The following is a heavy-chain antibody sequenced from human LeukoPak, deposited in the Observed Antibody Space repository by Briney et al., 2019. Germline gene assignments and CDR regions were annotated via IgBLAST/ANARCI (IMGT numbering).Heavy chain of an antibody. D-gene: IGHD2/OR15-2a*01. CDR1: GFTFRNYW. V-gene: IGHV3-7*01. CDR2: IKEDGSEK. CDR3: ARNSNRYMDV. J-gene: IGHJ6*03. Sequence: GGSLRLSCAASGFTFRNYWMRWVRQAPGKGLEWVANIKEDGSEKYYVDSVKGRFTISRDNAQNSLYLQMNSLRAEDTAVYYCARNSNRYMDVWGKGTTVTVSS.